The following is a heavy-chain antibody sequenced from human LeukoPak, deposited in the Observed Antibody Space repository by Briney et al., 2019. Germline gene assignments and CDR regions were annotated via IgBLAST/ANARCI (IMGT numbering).Heavy chain of an antibody. CDR3: AKDTGSGSYYALDY. Sequence: GRSLRLSCAASGFTFDDYAMHWVRQAPGKGLEWVSGISWNSGSIGYADSVKGRLTISRDNAKNSLYLQMNSLRAEDTALYYCAKDTGSGSYYALDYWGQGTLVTVSS. V-gene: IGHV3-9*01. J-gene: IGHJ4*02. CDR1: GFTFDDYA. CDR2: ISWNSGSI. D-gene: IGHD3-10*01.